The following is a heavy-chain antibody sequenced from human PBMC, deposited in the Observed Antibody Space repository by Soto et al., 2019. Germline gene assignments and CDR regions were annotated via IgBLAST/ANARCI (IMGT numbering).Heavy chain of an antibody. V-gene: IGHV4-59*01. CDR2: IYYSGST. CDR1: GGSISSYY. J-gene: IGHJ6*02. D-gene: IGHD6-6*01. Sequence: SETLSLTCTVSGGSISSYYWSWIRQPPGKGLEWIGYIYYSGSTNYNPSLKSRVTISVDTSKNQFSLKLSSVTAADTAVYYCARWTGYSSSSRDYYGMDVWGQGTTVTVSS. CDR3: ARWTGYSSSSRDYYGMDV.